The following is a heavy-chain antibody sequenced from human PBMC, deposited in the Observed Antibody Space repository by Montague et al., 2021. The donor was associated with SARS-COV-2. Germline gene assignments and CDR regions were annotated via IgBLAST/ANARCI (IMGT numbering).Heavy chain of an antibody. J-gene: IGHJ6*02. Sequence: SETLSLTCAVYGGSFSTYYWSWIRQSPGKGLEWTGNIDHSGNTXXXPSXXXRVSISVDTSSSQFSLYLTSVTAADAAVYYCARDQTVLEWIWYGMDVWGPGTTVTVSS. V-gene: IGHV4-34*01. CDR3: ARDQTVLEWIWYGMDV. CDR1: GGSFSTYY. D-gene: IGHD3-3*01. CDR2: IDHSGNT.